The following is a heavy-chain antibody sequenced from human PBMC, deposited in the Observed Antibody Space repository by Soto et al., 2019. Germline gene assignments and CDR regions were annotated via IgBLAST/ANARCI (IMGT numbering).Heavy chain of an antibody. Sequence: SETLSLTCAVSGGSISSSNWWSWVRQPPGKGLEWIGEIYHSGSTYYNPSLRSRVTMSLDTSKNQFPLKLSSVTAADTAVYYCARVPGPWGQGTLVTVSS. CDR3: ARVPGP. CDR1: GGSISSSNW. CDR2: IYHSGST. V-gene: IGHV4-4*02. J-gene: IGHJ5*02.